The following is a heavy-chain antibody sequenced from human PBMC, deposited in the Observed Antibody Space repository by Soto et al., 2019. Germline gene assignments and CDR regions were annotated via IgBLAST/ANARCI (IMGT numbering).Heavy chain of an antibody. CDR3: TRDPEGDLDFDY. CDR1: GFIFSDYG. Sequence: EVHLVESGGGLVQPGGSLRLSCAASGFIFSDYGLTWVRQAPGKGLEWVSHINAPSTSTLYADSVRGRFTISRDNAKNSVYLQIRSLCDEDTAVYYCTRDPEGDLDFDYWGQGTLVTVSS. V-gene: IGHV3-48*02. D-gene: IGHD2-21*02. J-gene: IGHJ4*02. CDR2: INAPSTST.